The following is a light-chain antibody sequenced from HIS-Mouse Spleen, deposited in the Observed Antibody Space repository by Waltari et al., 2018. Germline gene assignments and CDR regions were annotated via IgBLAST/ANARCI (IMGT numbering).Light chain of an antibody. V-gene: IGLV2-11*01. J-gene: IGLJ1*01. CDR3: CSYAGSYRV. CDR1: SSAVGGSNY. Sequence: QSALTQPRSVSGSPGQSVTIPCTGTSSAVGGSNYVSWYQQHPGKAPKLMIYDVSKRPSGVPDRFSGSKSGNTASLTISGLQAEDEADYYCCSYAGSYRVFGTGTKVTVL. CDR2: DVS.